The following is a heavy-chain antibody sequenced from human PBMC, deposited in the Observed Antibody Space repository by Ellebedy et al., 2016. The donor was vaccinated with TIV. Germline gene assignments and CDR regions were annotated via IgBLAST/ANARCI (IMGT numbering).Heavy chain of an antibody. V-gene: IGHV3-23*01. CDR3: AKGREGGSDSSAPRYYFDY. D-gene: IGHD3-22*01. Sequence: GESLKISCAASGFPFSSYAMSWVRQAPGTGLEWVSTISNTGSRTYYADAVEGRFIISRDNSTKTLYLQMNSRRAEDTAVYYCAKGREGGSDSSAPRYYFDYWGLGTLVTVSS. J-gene: IGHJ4*02. CDR1: GFPFSSYA. CDR2: ISNTGSRT.